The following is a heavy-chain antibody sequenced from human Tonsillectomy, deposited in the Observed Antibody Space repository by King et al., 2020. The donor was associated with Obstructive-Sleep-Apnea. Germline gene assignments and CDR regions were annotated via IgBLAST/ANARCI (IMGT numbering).Heavy chain of an antibody. CDR3: ARDYGGNSEADY. CDR1: GFTFSSYS. CDR2: ISGSSSTI. V-gene: IGHV3-48*04. D-gene: IGHD4-23*01. Sequence: VQLVESGGGLVQPGGSLRLSCAASGFTFSSYSMNWVRQAPGKGLEWVSYISGSSSTIYYADSVKGRFTISRDNAKNSLYLQMNSLRAEETAVYFCARDYGGNSEADYWGQGTLVTVSS. J-gene: IGHJ4*02.